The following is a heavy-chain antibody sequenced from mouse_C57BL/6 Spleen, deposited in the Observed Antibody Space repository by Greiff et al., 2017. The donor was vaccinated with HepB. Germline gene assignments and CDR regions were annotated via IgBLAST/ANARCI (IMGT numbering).Heavy chain of an antibody. CDR2: IDPSDSYT. V-gene: IGHV1-59*01. CDR1: GYTFTSYW. Sequence: QVQLQQPGAELVRPGTSVKLSCKASGYTFTSYWMHWVKQRPGQGLEWIGVIDPSDSYTNYNQKFKGKATLTVDTSSSTAYMQLSSLTSEDSAVYYCARLGHYFDYWGKGTTLTVSS. D-gene: IGHD2-14*01. J-gene: IGHJ2*01. CDR3: ARLGHYFDY.